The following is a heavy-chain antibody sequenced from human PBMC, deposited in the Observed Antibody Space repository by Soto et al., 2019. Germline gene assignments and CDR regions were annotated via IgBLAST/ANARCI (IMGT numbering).Heavy chain of an antibody. Sequence: GGSLRLSCAAFGFTFSSYGMHWVRQAPGKGLEWVAVISYDGSNKYYADSVKGRFTISRDNSKNTLYLQMNSLRAEDTAVYYCAKVSVLRYFDWPGDYWGQGTLVTVSS. CDR2: ISYDGSNK. CDR1: GFTFSSYG. J-gene: IGHJ4*02. V-gene: IGHV3-30*18. CDR3: AKVSVLRYFDWPGDY. D-gene: IGHD3-9*01.